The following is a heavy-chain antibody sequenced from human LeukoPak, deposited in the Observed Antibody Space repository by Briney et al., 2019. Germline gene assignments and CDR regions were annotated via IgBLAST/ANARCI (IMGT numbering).Heavy chain of an antibody. Sequence: GGSLRLSCVASGFTFEDYGMSWVRQAPGKGLEWVANIKQDGSEKYYVDSVKGRFTISRDNAKNSLFLQMNSLRAEDTAVYYCARADDSDYYFVAIDYWGQGTLVTVSS. V-gene: IGHV3-7*01. CDR1: GFTFEDYG. CDR2: IKQDGSEK. D-gene: IGHD3-22*01. J-gene: IGHJ4*02. CDR3: ARADDSDYYFVAIDY.